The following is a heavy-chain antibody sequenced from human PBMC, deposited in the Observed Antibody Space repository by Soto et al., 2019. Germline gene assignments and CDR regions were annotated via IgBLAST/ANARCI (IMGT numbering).Heavy chain of an antibody. CDR1: GGSISSYY. CDR3: ARDLSYCSGGSCYPYWYFDL. CDR2: IYYSGST. Sequence: QVQLQESGPGLVKPSETLSLTCTVSGGSISSYYWSWIRQPPGKGLEWIGYIYYSGSTNYTPSLKSRVTISVETSTNQFSLKLSSVTAADTAVYYCARDLSYCSGGSCYPYWYFDLWGRGTLVTVSS. J-gene: IGHJ2*01. V-gene: IGHV4-59*01. D-gene: IGHD2-15*01.